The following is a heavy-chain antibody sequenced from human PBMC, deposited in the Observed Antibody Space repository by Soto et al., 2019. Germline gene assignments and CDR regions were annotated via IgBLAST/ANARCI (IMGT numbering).Heavy chain of an antibody. J-gene: IGHJ4*02. D-gene: IGHD3-10*01. CDR2: FDTSGSP. CDR1: GGSISSYY. Sequence: QVQLQESGPGLVKPSETLSLTCTVSGGSISSYYWNWIRQPAGRGLEWIGRFDTSGSPNYNPSLTSRVTLSVDTSKNQFSLTLSSVTAADTAVYYCAREYYSGSGTYYAPFDFWGQGTLVTVSS. CDR3: AREYYSGSGTYYAPFDF. V-gene: IGHV4-4*07.